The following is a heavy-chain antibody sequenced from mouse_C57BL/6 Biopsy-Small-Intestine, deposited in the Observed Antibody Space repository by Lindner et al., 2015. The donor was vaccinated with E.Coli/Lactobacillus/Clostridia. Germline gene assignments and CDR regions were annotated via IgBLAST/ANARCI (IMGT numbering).Heavy chain of an antibody. CDR1: GFTFSDYG. V-gene: IGHV5-17*01. Sequence: VQLQESGGGLVKPGGSLKLSCAASGFTFSDYGMHWVRQAPEKGLAWVAYISSGSSTIYYADTVKGRFTISRDNAKNTLFLQMTSLRSEDTAMYYCARRALDGYYFDYWGQGTTLTVSS. J-gene: IGHJ2*01. CDR2: ISSGSSTI. D-gene: IGHD2-3*01. CDR3: ARRALDGYYFDY.